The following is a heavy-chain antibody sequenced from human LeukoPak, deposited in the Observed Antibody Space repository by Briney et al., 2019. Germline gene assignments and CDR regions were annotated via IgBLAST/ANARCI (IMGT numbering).Heavy chain of an antibody. CDR3: AKGYSYGYEY. CDR2: IRFDGTNK. CDR1: GFTFSSSA. V-gene: IGHV3-30*02. Sequence: PGGSLRLSCAAPGFTFSSSAMHWVRQAPGKGLEWVAFIRFDGTNKYYADSVKGRFTISRDNSKNTLYLQMNSLRAEDTAVYYCAKGYSYGYEYWGQGALVTVSS. D-gene: IGHD5-18*01. J-gene: IGHJ4*02.